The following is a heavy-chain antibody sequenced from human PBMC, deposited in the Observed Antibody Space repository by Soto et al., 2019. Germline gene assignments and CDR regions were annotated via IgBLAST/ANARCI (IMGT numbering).Heavy chain of an antibody. CDR1: GFTFSSYG. D-gene: IGHD6-19*01. Sequence: GGSLRLSCAASGFTFSSYGMYWVRQAPGKGLEWVAVISYDGSNKYYADSVKGRFTISRDNSKNTLYLQMNSLRAEDTAVYYCAKVSSVAGSDYWGQGTLVTVSS. CDR2: ISYDGSNK. J-gene: IGHJ4*02. V-gene: IGHV3-30*18. CDR3: AKVSSVAGSDY.